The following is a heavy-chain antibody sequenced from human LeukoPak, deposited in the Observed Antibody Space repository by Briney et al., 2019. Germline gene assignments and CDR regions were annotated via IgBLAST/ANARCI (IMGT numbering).Heavy chain of an antibody. V-gene: IGHV3-30*02. CDR3: AKDLRFGEFPGY. D-gene: IGHD3-10*01. CDR2: IRYDGSNI. J-gene: IGHJ4*02. CDR1: GFTFSSYG. Sequence: GGSLRLSCAASGFTFSSYGMHWVRQAPGKGLEWVAFIRYDGSNIYYADSVNGRFTISRDNSKNTLYLQMNSLRAEDTAVYYCAKDLRFGEFPGYWGQGTLVTVSS.